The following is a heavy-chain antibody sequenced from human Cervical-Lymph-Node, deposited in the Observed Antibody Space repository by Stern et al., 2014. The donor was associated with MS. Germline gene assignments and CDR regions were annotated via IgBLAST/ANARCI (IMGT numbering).Heavy chain of an antibody. V-gene: IGHV4-34*01. D-gene: IGHD3-10*01. CDR1: GGSFSGFY. CDR3: ACRRRGPIGY. J-gene: IGHJ4*02. CDR2: IKHSGST. Sequence: QVQLQQWGAGLLKPSETLSLTCAVYGGSFSGFYRSWLRQPPGKGLEWIGEIKHSGSTNYHPSLKKRVSISVAQSTNQFSLHLSSVTAADTAVYYCACRRRGPIGYWGQGTLVTVSS.